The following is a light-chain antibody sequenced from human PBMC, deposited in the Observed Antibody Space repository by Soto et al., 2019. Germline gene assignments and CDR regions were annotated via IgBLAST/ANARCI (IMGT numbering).Light chain of an antibody. V-gene: IGLV2-23*01. J-gene: IGLJ3*02. Sequence: QSALTQPASVSGSPGQSITISCTGTSSDVGTYNLVSWYQHHPGKAPKVMVYEGTKRPSGVSNRFYGSKSGNTASLTISGLQAEDEADYFCCSYAGTSTLLFGGGTKLTVL. CDR2: EGT. CDR1: SSDVGTYNL. CDR3: CSYAGTSTLL.